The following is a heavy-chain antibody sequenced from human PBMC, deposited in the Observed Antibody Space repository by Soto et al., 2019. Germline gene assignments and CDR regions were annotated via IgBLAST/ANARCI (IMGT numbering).Heavy chain of an antibody. CDR3: AKNGMDV. CDR2: ISYDGSNK. V-gene: IGHV3-30*18. J-gene: IGHJ6*02. CDR1: GFTFSSYG. Sequence: LSCAASGFTFSSYGMHWVRQAPGKGLEWVAVISYDGSNKYXADSVKGRFTISRDNSKNTLYLQMNSLRAEDTAVYYCAKNGMDVWGQGTTVTVSS.